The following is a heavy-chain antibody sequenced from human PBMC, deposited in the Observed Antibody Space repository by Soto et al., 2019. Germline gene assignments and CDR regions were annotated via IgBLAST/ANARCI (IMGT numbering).Heavy chain of an antibody. CDR2: IYYSGST. J-gene: IGHJ3*02. Sequence: SETLSLTCTVSGGSISSGGYYWSWIRQHPGKGLEWIGYIYYSGSTYYNPSLKSRVTISVDTSKNQFSLKLSSVTAADTAVYYCARDSPDVTDYYDSSGYRGAFDIWGQGTMVTVSS. CDR1: GGSISSGGYY. CDR3: ARDSPDVTDYYDSSGYRGAFDI. D-gene: IGHD3-22*01. V-gene: IGHV4-31*03.